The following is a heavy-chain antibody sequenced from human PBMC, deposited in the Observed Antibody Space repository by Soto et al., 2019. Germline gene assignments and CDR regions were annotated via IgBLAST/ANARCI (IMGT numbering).Heavy chain of an antibody. CDR1: GGSISSYY. J-gene: IGHJ3*02. Sequence: QVQLQESGPGLVKPSETLSLTCTVSGGSISSYYWSWIRQPPGKGLEWIGYIYYSGSTNYNPSLKSRVTISVDTSKNQFSLKLSSVTAADTAVYYCARSSKMVAANPLNDAFDIWGQGTMVTVSS. V-gene: IGHV4-59*08. D-gene: IGHD2-15*01. CDR3: ARSSKMVAANPLNDAFDI. CDR2: IYYSGST.